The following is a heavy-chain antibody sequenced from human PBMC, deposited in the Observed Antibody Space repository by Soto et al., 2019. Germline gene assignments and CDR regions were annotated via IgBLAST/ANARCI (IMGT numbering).Heavy chain of an antibody. V-gene: IGHV4-39*01. D-gene: IGHD7-27*01. CDR1: GGSISSSSYY. J-gene: IGHJ4*02. Sequence: SETLSLTCTVSGGSISSSSYYWGWIRQPPGKGLEWIGSIYYSGSTYYNPSLKSRVTISVDTSKNQFSLKLSSVTAADTAVYYCARHSIPRFRVPVTGDLAADYWGQGTLVTVSS. CDR2: IYYSGST. CDR3: ARHSIPRFRVPVTGDLAADY.